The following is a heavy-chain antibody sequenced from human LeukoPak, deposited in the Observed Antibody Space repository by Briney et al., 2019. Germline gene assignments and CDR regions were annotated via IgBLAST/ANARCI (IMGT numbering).Heavy chain of an antibody. J-gene: IGHJ6*02. CDR1: GFTFYDYG. V-gene: IGHV3-20*04. D-gene: IGHD4-11*01. Sequence: GGPLRLSCVGSGFTFYDYGMSWVRHVPGKGLEWVSGLSWNGGRTGYADSVRGRFTISRDNAKNSLNLQMNSLRAEDTAIYYCARLMTTVTTYYYYAMDVWGQGTTVTISS. CDR2: LSWNGGRT. CDR3: ARLMTTVTTYYYYAMDV.